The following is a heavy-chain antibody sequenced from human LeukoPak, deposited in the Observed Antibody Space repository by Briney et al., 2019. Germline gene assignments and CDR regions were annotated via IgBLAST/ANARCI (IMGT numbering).Heavy chain of an antibody. J-gene: IGHJ4*02. CDR1: GGSISSSSYY. V-gene: IGHV4-39*07. CDR2: IYYSGST. CDR3: ARVFQAAAAGSYYFDY. Sequence: SETLSLTCSVSGGSISSSSYYWGWIRQPPGKGLEWIGSIYYSGSTYYNPSLKSRVTISVDTSKNQFSLKLSSVTAADTAVYYCARVFQAAAAGSYYFDYWGQGTLVTVSS. D-gene: IGHD6-13*01.